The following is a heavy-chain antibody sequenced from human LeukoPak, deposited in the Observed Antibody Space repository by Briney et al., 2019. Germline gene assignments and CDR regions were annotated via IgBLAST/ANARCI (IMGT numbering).Heavy chain of an antibody. V-gene: IGHV4-61*02. D-gene: IGHD4-11*01. CDR1: GGSISSGSYY. CDR2: IYTSGST. CDR3: ARESPDYSNLYYYYYYMDV. J-gene: IGHJ6*03. Sequence: SETLSLTCTVSGGSISSGSYYWSWIRQPAGKGLEWIGRIYTSGSTNYNPSLKSRVTISVDTSKNQFSLKLSSVTAADTAVYYCARESPDYSNLYYYYYYMDVWGKGTTVTVSS.